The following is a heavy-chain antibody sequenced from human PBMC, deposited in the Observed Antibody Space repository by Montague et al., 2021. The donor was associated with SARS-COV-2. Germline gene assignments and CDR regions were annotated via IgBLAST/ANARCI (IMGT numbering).Heavy chain of an antibody. CDR2: IDWDDDK. CDR1: GFSLSTSGMC. Sequence: PALVKPTQTLTLTCTFSGFSLSTSGMCVSWIRQPPGKALDWLARIDWDDDKYYSTPLKTRLTISKDTSKNQVVLTMTNVDPVDTATYYCARLTYYYGSGSYYLPNYFDYWGQGTLVTVSS. CDR3: ARLTYYYGSGSYYLPNYFDY. V-gene: IGHV2-70*11. D-gene: IGHD3-10*01. J-gene: IGHJ4*02.